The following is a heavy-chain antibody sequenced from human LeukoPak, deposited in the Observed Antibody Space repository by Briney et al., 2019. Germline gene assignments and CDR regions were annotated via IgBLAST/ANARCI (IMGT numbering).Heavy chain of an antibody. V-gene: IGHV4-34*01. Sequence: SETLSLTCAGYGGSFSGYYWSWIRQPPGKGLEWIGEINHSGSTNYNPSLKSRVTISVDTSKNQFSLKLSSVTAADTAVYYCARGRYFDVDYWGQGTLVTVSS. CDR2: INHSGST. J-gene: IGHJ4*02. CDR1: GGSFSGYY. D-gene: IGHD3-9*01. CDR3: ARGRYFDVDY.